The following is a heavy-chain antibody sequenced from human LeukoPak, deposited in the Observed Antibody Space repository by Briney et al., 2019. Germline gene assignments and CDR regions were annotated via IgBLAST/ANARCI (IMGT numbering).Heavy chain of an antibody. Sequence: GGSLRLSCAASGFTFSSYAMSWVRQAPGKGLEWGSAISGSGGSTYYADSVKGRFTISRDNSKNTLYLQMNSLRAEDTAVYYCAKGKGVVPAAMPSDYWGQGTLVTVSS. V-gene: IGHV3-23*01. D-gene: IGHD2-2*01. CDR2: ISGSGGST. J-gene: IGHJ4*02. CDR3: AKGKGVVPAAMPSDY. CDR1: GFTFSSYA.